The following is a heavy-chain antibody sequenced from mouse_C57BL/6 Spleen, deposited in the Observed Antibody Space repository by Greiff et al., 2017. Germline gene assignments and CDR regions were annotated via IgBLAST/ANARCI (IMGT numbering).Heavy chain of an antibody. J-gene: IGHJ4*01. D-gene: IGHD2-3*01. CDR1: GFTFSSYA. V-gene: IGHV5-9-1*02. CDR3: TRGIGAYDGYYAMDY. Sequence: EVKLMESGEGLVKPGGSLKLSCAASGFTFSSYAMSWVRQTPEKRLEWVAYISSGGDYIYYADTVKGRFTISRDNARNTLYLQMSSLKSEDTAMYYCTRGIGAYDGYYAMDYWGQGTSVTVSS. CDR2: ISSGGDYI.